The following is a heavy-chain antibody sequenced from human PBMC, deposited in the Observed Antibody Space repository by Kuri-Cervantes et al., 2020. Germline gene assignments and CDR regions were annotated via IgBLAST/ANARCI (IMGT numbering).Heavy chain of an antibody. CDR1: GGSVSSGSYY. V-gene: IGHV4-39*07. CDR2: IYHSGST. J-gene: IGHJ5*02. CDR3: ARELRYSSSWYTHNWFDP. D-gene: IGHD6-13*01. Sequence: SETLSLTCTVSGGSVSSGSYYWSWIRQPPGKGLEWIGSIYHSGSTYYNPSLKSRVTISVDTSKNQFSLKLSSVTAADTAVYYCARELRYSSSWYTHNWFDPWGQGTLVTVSS.